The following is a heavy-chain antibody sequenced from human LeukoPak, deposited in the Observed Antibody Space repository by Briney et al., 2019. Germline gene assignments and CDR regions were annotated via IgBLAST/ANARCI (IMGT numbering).Heavy chain of an antibody. CDR1: GYSIAHGFF. Sequence: SETLSLTCTVSGYSIAHGFFWAWTRQPPGGGLEWIGSLYHSGTTYYNTSLKSRISTSVDTSKNQFSLKLRLVTAADTAVYYCARVEVPRDINDWYFDLWGRGTLVTVSS. CDR2: LYHSGTT. V-gene: IGHV4-38-2*02. CDR3: ARVEVPRDINDWYFDL. J-gene: IGHJ2*01. D-gene: IGHD2-15*01.